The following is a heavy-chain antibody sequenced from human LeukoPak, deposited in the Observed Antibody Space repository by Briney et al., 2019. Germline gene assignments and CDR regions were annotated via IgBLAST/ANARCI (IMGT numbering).Heavy chain of an antibody. CDR3: ARDRNGVFLRIQLWFPWFDP. CDR1: GGSICSSSYY. V-gene: IGHV4-39*07. Sequence: SETLSLTCTVSGGSICSSSYYWGWIRQPPGKGLEWLGRIYYSGITYYNPSLKSRVTISVDTSKNQFSLKLSSVTAADTAVYYCARDRNGVFLRIQLWFPWFDPWGQGTLVTVSS. J-gene: IGHJ5*02. D-gene: IGHD5-18*01. CDR2: IYYSGIT.